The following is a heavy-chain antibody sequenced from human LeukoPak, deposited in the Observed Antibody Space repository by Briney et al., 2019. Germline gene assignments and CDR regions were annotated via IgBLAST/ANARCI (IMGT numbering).Heavy chain of an antibody. V-gene: IGHV3-23*01. J-gene: IGHJ6*02. CDR1: GFTFSTYA. D-gene: IGHD6-6*01. CDR2: ISSSGSST. Sequence: GGSLRLSCVASGFTFSTYAMSWVRQAPGKGLEWVSVISSSGSSTYYADSVKGRFTISRDNLKNTLYLQMNSLRAEDTAVYYCAKEIAARDYYYYGVDVWGQGTTVTVSS. CDR3: AKEIAARDYYYYGVDV.